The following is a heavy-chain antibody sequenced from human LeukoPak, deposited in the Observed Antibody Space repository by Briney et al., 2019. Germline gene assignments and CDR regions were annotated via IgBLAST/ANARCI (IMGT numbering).Heavy chain of an antibody. CDR3: AMWPYASGSYWEGIDY. Sequence: GGSLRLSCAASRFTFSSCAMSWVRQAPGKGLEWVSTISGSGGNTYYADSVKGRFTISRDNSKNTLYLQMNSLRAEDTAIYYCAMWPYASGSYWEGIDYWGQGTLVTVSS. J-gene: IGHJ4*02. D-gene: IGHD3-10*01. CDR1: RFTFSSCA. CDR2: ISGSGGNT. V-gene: IGHV3-23*01.